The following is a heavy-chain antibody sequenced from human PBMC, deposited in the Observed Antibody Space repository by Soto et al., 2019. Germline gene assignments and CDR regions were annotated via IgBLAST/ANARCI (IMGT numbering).Heavy chain of an antibody. J-gene: IGHJ6*02. CDR1: GYTFTSYA. CDR3: ARNYYGSGSYLYYYYCMDV. Sequence: ASVKVSCNASGYTFTSYAMHWVRQAPGQRLEWMGWINAGNGNTKYSQKFQGRVTITRDTSGSTAYMELSSLRSEDTAVYYCARNYYGSGSYLYYYYCMDVGGQGTTVTVSS. V-gene: IGHV1-3*01. CDR2: INAGNGNT. D-gene: IGHD3-10*01.